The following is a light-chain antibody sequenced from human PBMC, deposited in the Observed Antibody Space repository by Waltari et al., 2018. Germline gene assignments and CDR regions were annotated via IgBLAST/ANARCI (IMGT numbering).Light chain of an antibody. V-gene: IGKV3-15*01. CDR3: QQYNNWPYT. Sequence: EIVMTQSPATLSVSPGERATLSCRASQSVSSNLAWYQQKPGQAPRLLCYGASTRATGIPARFRGSGSGTEFTLTISSLQSEDFAVYYCQQYNNWPYTFGQGTKLEIK. J-gene: IGKJ2*01. CDR1: QSVSSN. CDR2: GAS.